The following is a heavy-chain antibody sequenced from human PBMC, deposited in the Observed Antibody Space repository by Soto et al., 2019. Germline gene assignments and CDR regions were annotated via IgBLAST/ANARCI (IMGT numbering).Heavy chain of an antibody. Sequence: GESLKISCTGSGYSFASHWVAWVRQMPEKGLEWIGPIYPGDSDTKHSSAFRGPVTISADTSVSTAYLQWRSLEATDSAIYYCARYSGSYWHYLDFWGQGTLVTVSS. CDR2: IYPGDSDT. D-gene: IGHD1-26*01. CDR1: GYSFASHW. V-gene: IGHV5-51*01. J-gene: IGHJ4*02. CDR3: ARYSGSYWHYLDF.